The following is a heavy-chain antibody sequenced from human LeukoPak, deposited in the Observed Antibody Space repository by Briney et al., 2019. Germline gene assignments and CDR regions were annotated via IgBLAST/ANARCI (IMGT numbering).Heavy chain of an antibody. CDR2: INHSGST. V-gene: IGHV4-34*01. CDR1: GGSFSGYY. CDR3: AGGSQLVQAALGY. D-gene: IGHD6-13*01. Sequence: SETLSLTCAVYGGSFSGYYWSWIRQPPGKGLEWIGEINHSGSTNYNPSLKSRVTISVDTSKSQLSLKLSSVTAADTAVYYCAGGSQLVQAALGYWGQGTLVTVSS. J-gene: IGHJ4*02.